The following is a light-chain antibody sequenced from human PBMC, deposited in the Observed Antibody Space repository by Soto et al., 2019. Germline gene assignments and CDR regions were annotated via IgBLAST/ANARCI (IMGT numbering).Light chain of an antibody. Sequence: EISLSQYPATLALSPGERATLSCRTTQSVSNHLAWYQQRPGQAPRLLIYDASSRAAGVPGRFSGSGSGTDFSLTISYLEPEDFAVYYCQQRSGWPLTFGGGTKVDIK. CDR3: QQRSGWPLT. CDR1: QSVSNH. CDR2: DAS. J-gene: IGKJ4*01. V-gene: IGKV3-11*01.